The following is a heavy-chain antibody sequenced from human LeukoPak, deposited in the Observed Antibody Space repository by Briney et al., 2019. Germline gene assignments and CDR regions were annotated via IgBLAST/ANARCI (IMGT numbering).Heavy chain of an antibody. V-gene: IGHV4-34*01. J-gene: IGHJ4*02. CDR1: GGSFSGYY. CDR2: INHSGST. CDR3: ARDLRSSWYFDY. D-gene: IGHD6-13*01. Sequence: PSETLSLTCAVYGGSFSGYYWSWIRQPPGKGLEWIGEINHSGSTNYNPSLKSRVTISVDTSKNQFSLKLSSVTAADTAVYYCARDLRSSWYFDYWGQGTLVTVSS.